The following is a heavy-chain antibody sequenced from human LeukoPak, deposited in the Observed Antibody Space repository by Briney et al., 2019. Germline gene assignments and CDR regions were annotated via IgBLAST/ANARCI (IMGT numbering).Heavy chain of an antibody. J-gene: IGHJ6*03. V-gene: IGHV4-59*08. Sequence: SETLSLTCTVSGGSISSYYWSWIRQPPGKGLECIGYILYSGSTNYNPSLKSRVTMSVDTSKNQFSLKMTSVTAADTAVYYCAREVLVVVTTIPTLYYMDVWGKGTTVTASS. D-gene: IGHD2-21*02. CDR2: ILYSGST. CDR3: AREVLVVVTTIPTLYYMDV. CDR1: GGSISSYY.